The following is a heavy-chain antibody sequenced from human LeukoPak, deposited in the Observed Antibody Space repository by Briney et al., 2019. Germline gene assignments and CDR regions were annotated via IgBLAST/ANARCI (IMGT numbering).Heavy chain of an antibody. CDR3: ARGGGWYPDY. J-gene: IGHJ4*02. CDR2: IKKDGSGK. D-gene: IGHD6-19*01. Sequence: GGSLRLSCAASGFTFSSYWMSWVRQAPGKGLEWVANIKKDGSGKYYVDSVKGRFTISRDNVNNSLYLQMNSLRAEDTAVYYCARGGGWYPDYWGQGTLVTVSS. CDR1: GFTFSSYW. V-gene: IGHV3-7*03.